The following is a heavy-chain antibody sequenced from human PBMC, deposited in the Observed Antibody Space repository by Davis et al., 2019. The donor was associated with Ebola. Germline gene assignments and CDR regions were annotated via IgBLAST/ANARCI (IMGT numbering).Heavy chain of an antibody. CDR3: ARVQAVTGDFDY. CDR1: GFTFSGYA. CDR2: IWYDGSNK. V-gene: IGHV3-33*08. Sequence: GGSLRLSCAASGFTFSGYAMHWVRQAPGKGLEWVAVIWYDGSNKYYADSVKGRFTISRDNSKNTLYLQMNSLRAEDTAVYYCARVQAVTGDFDYWGQGTLVTVSS. D-gene: IGHD7-27*01. J-gene: IGHJ4*02.